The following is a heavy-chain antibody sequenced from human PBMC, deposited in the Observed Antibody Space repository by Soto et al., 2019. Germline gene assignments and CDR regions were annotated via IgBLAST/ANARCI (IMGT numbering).Heavy chain of an antibody. CDR2: INHSGST. J-gene: IGHJ6*03. Sequence: SETLSLTCAVYGGSFSGYYWSWIRQPPGKGLEWIGEINHSGSTNYNPSLKSRVTISVDTSKNQFSLKLSSVTAADTAVYYCAREGTRASHYYMDVWGKGTTVTVSS. CDR3: AREGTRASHYYMDV. D-gene: IGHD2-2*01. V-gene: IGHV4-34*01. CDR1: GGSFSGYY.